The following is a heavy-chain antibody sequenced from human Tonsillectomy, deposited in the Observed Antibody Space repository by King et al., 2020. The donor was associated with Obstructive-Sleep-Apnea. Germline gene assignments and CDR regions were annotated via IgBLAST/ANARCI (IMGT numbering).Heavy chain of an antibody. CDR1: GYTFTSNG. J-gene: IGHJ3*01. Sequence: QLVQSGAEVKKPGASVKVSCKASGYTFTSNGISWVRQAPGQGLEGMGCISAYNGNTKYSQKLQGRVTMTTDTSTSTAYMELRSLRSDDTAVYYCAKNYYDSSGYYSSDTFDLWGQGTMVIVSS. CDR3: AKNYYDSSGYYSSDTFDL. D-gene: IGHD3-22*01. V-gene: IGHV1-18*01. CDR2: ISAYNGNT.